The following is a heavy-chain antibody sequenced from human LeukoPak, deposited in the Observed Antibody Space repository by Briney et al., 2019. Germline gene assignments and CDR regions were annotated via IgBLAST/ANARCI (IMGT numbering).Heavy chain of an antibody. D-gene: IGHD3-3*01. CDR2: IVPIFGTA. J-gene: IGHJ6*02. CDR3: ARAHSYFISWSGYPTGV. CDR1: GGTFTSYA. V-gene: IGHV1-69*13. Sequence: GASVKVSCKASGGTFTSYAIGWVRQAPGQGLEWVGGIVPIFGTANYAQTYQGRVTITAYESTSTAYMELSSMRPEDTAVYYCARAHSYFISWSGYPTGVWGQGTTVTVSS.